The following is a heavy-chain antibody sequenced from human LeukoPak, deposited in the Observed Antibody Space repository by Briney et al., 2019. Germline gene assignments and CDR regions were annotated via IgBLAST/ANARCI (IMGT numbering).Heavy chain of an antibody. Sequence: APVKVSCKASGYTFTSNGISWVRQAPGQGLEWMGWISAYSGHTNYARDLQGRVTMTTDTAARTAYMELRSLRSDDTAMYYCARVAGGYSYGYEDYWGQDTGVTLSS. CDR2: ISAYSGHT. CDR1: GYTFTSNG. D-gene: IGHD5-18*01. J-gene: IGHJ4*02. V-gene: IGHV1-18*01. CDR3: ARVAGGYSYGYEDY.